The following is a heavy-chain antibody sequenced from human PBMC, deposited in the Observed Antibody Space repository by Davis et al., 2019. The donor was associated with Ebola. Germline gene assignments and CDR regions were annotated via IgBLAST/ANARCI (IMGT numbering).Heavy chain of an antibody. CDR2: IYYSGST. V-gene: IGHV4-39*01. J-gene: IGHJ2*01. CDR1: GGSISIYY. CDR3: ARSAMVRGYFDL. Sequence: MPSETLSLTCTVSGGSISIYYWGWIRQPPGKGLEWIGSIYYSGSTYYNPSLKSRVTISVDTSKNQFSLKLSSVTAADTAVYYCARSAMVRGYFDLWGRGTLVTVSS. D-gene: IGHD5-18*01.